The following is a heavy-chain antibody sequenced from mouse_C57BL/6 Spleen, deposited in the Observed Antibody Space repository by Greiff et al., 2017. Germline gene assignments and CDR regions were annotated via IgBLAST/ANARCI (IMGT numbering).Heavy chain of an antibody. CDR2: IYPGDGDT. CDR1: GYAFSSYW. V-gene: IGHV1-80*01. Sequence: VQLQQSGAELVKPGASVKISCKASGYAFSSYWMNWVKQRPGKGLEWIGQIYPGDGDTNYNGKFKGKAALTADKSSSTAYMQLSSLTSEDSAVYFCARNDGYYVRFAYWGQGTLVTVSA. J-gene: IGHJ3*01. D-gene: IGHD2-3*01. CDR3: ARNDGYYVRFAY.